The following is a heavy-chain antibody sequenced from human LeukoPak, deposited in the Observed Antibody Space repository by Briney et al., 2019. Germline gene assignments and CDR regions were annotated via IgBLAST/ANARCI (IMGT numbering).Heavy chain of an antibody. J-gene: IGHJ3*02. Sequence: PSETLSLTCTVSGGSISSYYWSWIRQPAGKGLEWIGRIFTSGTTNYNPSLKSRVSMSVDTSKNQFSLKVSSVTAADTAVYYCAKSNGYGLVDIWGQGTMVTVSS. CDR2: IFTSGTT. CDR1: GGSISSYY. CDR3: AKSNGYGLVDI. V-gene: IGHV4-4*07. D-gene: IGHD3-10*01.